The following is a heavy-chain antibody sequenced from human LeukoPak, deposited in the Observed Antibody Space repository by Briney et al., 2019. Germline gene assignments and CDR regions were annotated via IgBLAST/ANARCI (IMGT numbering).Heavy chain of an antibody. Sequence: QAGVSLRLSCAASGFTFSTYEMNWVRQAPGKGLEWVSYISTSGTTIYYADSVKGRFTISRDNAKNSLYLQMNSLRAEDTAVYYCARVLYQPTYKDAFDIWGQGTMVTVSS. J-gene: IGHJ3*02. CDR1: GFTFSTYE. D-gene: IGHD2-2*01. CDR2: ISTSGTTI. V-gene: IGHV3-48*03. CDR3: ARVLYQPTYKDAFDI.